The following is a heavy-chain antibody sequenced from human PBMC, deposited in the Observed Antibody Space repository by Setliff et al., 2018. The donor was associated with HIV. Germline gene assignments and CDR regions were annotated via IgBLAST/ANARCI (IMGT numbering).Heavy chain of an antibody. Sequence: ASVKVSCKASGYTFTRYGISWVRQAPGQGLEWMGWISANNGNTKYAQRLQGRVTMTTDTSTSTAYMDLRSLRSDDTAVYFCARDGEYQVLHYYYSGMDVWGQGTTVTVSS. D-gene: IGHD2-2*01. CDR1: GYTFTRYG. CDR2: ISANNGNT. V-gene: IGHV1-18*01. J-gene: IGHJ6*02. CDR3: ARDGEYQVLHYYYSGMDV.